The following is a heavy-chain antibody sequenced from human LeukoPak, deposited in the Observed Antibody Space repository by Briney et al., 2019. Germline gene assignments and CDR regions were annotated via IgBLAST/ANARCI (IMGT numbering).Heavy chain of an antibody. D-gene: IGHD3-16*02. Sequence: SETLSLTCAVYGGSFSGYYWSWIRQPPGKGLEWIGEINHSGSTNYNPSLKSRVTISVDTSKNQFSLKLSSVTAADTAVYYCARRNAGDYVWGSYRYGVLTPLDYWGQGTLVTVSS. J-gene: IGHJ4*02. CDR1: GGSFSGYY. CDR2: INHSGST. CDR3: ARRNAGDYVWGSYRYGVLTPLDY. V-gene: IGHV4-34*01.